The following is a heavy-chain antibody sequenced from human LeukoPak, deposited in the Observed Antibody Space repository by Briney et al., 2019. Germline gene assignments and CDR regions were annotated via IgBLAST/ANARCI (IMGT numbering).Heavy chain of an antibody. D-gene: IGHD7-27*01. CDR1: GFTFSTYA. CDR3: AREVWGQVYFDY. V-gene: IGHV3-30-3*01. J-gene: IGHJ4*02. Sequence: GGSLRLSCAASGFTFSTYAMHWVRQAPGKGLEWVAVISYDGSNKYYADSVKGRFTIPRDNSKNTLYLQMNSLRAEDTAVYYCAREVWGQVYFDYWGQGTLVTVSS. CDR2: ISYDGSNK.